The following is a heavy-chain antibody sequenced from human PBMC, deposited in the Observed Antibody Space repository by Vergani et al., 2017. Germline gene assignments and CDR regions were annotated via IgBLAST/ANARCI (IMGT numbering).Heavy chain of an antibody. CDR3: AKDMDYGGKTVNFDY. CDR2: ISWNSGST. D-gene: IGHD4-23*01. CDR1: GFTFDDYA. V-gene: IGHV3-9*01. Sequence: EVQLVESGGGLVQPGRSLRLSCAASGFTFDDYAMHWVRQAPGKGLEWVSGISWNSGSTGYADSVKGRFTISRDNAKNSLYLQMNSLRAEDTALYYCAKDMDYGGKTVNFDYWGQGTLVTVSS. J-gene: IGHJ4*02.